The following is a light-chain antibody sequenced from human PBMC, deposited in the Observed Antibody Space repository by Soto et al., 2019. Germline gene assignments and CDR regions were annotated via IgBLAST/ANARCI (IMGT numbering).Light chain of an antibody. J-gene: IGKJ3*01. CDR2: GAS. Sequence: EIVLTQSPGTLSLSPGERATLSCRASQSVSSTYLAWYQQNPGQAPRLLIYGASSRATGIPDRFSGSGSGTDFALTISRLEPEDFAVYYCQQYGSSPLFAFGPGTKVEI. V-gene: IGKV3-20*01. CDR1: QSVSSTY. CDR3: QQYGSSPLFA.